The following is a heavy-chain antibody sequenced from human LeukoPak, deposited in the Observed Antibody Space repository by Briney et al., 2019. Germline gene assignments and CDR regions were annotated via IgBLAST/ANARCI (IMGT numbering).Heavy chain of an antibody. D-gene: IGHD3-10*01. V-gene: IGHV3-15*01. CDR3: TTGPFDYYGSASYLANGMDV. CDR1: GFTFSNAW. Sequence: PGGSLRLSCAASGFTFSNAWMSWVRQAPGKGLEWVGRIKSKTDGGTTDYTAPVKGRFTISRDDSKNTLYLQMNSLKTEDTVVYYCTTGPFDYYGSASYLANGMDVWGQGTTVTVSS. CDR2: IKSKTDGGTT. J-gene: IGHJ6*02.